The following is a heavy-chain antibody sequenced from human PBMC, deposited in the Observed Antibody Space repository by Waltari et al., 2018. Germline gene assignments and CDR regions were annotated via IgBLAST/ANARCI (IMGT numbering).Heavy chain of an antibody. CDR3: AIQISGVVF. V-gene: IGHV3-74*01. CDR1: GFTFSAYR. D-gene: IGHD3-3*01. CDR2: INADGRAT. Sequence: EVQLVESGAGLVQPGGSLTLSCAASGFTFSAYRMDWLRQAPGKELGWGSLINADGRATLYADSVKGRFTMSRDNAKDTLYLQMNSLRGEDTAVYYCAIQISGVVFWGQGTLVTVSS. J-gene: IGHJ4*02.